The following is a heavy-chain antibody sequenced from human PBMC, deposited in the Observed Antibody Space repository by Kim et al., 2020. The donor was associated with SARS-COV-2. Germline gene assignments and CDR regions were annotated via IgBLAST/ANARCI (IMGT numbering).Heavy chain of an antibody. Sequence: GGSLRLSCAASGFTFSSYAMSWVRQAPGKGLEWVSAISGSGGSTYYADSVKGRFTISRDNSKNTLYLQMNSLRAEDTAVYYCAKDREVDDIAARTYYFDYWGQGTLVTVSS. V-gene: IGHV3-23*01. CDR1: GFTFSSYA. CDR3: AKDREVDDIAARTYYFDY. CDR2: ISGSGGST. J-gene: IGHJ4*02. D-gene: IGHD6-6*01.